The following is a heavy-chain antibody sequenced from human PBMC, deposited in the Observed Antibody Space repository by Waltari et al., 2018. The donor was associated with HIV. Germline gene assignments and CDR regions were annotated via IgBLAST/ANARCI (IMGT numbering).Heavy chain of an antibody. Sequence: QVQLVQSGPEVEKPGAVEMVSCKDTGYILTGYSMYCVCEAPGEGLEWMGWITPNSGATNYAKKFQGRITMTRDTSVSTAYMELTRLRSDDTAVYYCARESSQSNAGNTPNDYWGQGTLVIVSS. D-gene: IGHD1-7*01. CDR3: ARESSQSNAGNTPNDY. CDR2: ITPNSGAT. CDR1: GYILTGYS. J-gene: IGHJ4*02. V-gene: IGHV1-2*02.